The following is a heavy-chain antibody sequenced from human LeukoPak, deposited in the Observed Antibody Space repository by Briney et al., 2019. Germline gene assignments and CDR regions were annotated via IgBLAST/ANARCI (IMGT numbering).Heavy chain of an antibody. J-gene: IGHJ6*03. V-gene: IGHV4-34*01. D-gene: IGHD3-10*01. Sequence: SETLSLTCAVYGGSFSGYYWSWIRQPPGKGLEWIGEINHSGSTNYNPSLKSRVTISVDTSKNQFSLKLSSVTAAGTAVYYCARGRITMVRGGYYYMDVWGKGTTVTVSS. CDR3: ARGRITMVRGGYYYMDV. CDR2: INHSGST. CDR1: GGSFSGYY.